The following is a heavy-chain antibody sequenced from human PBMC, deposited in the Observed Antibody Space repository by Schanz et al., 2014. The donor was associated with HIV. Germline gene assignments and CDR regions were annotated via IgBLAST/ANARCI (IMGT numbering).Heavy chain of an antibody. Sequence: EVQLLESGGGLVQPGGSLRLSCEASGFSFSSFSMNWVRQAPGKGLEWVSSIGSGGGYKYYADSVNGRFTISRDNAKNSLHLQMSRLGAEDTAVYYCAKMARSVAANTNFDYWGQGTLITVSS. V-gene: IGHV3-21*06. J-gene: IGHJ4*02. CDR1: GFSFSSFS. CDR2: IGSGGGYK. D-gene: IGHD6-19*01. CDR3: AKMARSVAANTNFDY.